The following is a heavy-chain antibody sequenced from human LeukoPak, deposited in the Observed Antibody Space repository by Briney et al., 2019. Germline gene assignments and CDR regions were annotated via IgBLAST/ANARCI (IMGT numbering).Heavy chain of an antibody. CDR3: ARRRGGWFDP. CDR2: ITSSGNTI. Sequence: GGSLRLSCAASGFTFSSYEMNWVRQAPGKGLEWVSYITSSGNTIYYADSVKGRFTISRDNAENSLSLQMNSLRAEDTAVYYCARRRGGWFDPWGQGTLVTVSS. V-gene: IGHV3-48*03. CDR1: GFTFSSYE. J-gene: IGHJ5*02. D-gene: IGHD3-16*01.